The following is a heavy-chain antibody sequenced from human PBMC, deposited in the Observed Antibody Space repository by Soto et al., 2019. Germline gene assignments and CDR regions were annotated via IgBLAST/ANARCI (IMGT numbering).Heavy chain of an antibody. Sequence: QLQLQESGPGLLKPSETLSLTCTVSGDSISTSNYYWSWIRQSPGKGLEWIGSVFCSGSSYYNPSLKSRVTISVDASRNQFSLRVNSVTAADTAVYYCASRKREEICSSGNCYFTYWGQGTLVTVSS. CDR2: VFCSGSS. J-gene: IGHJ4*02. D-gene: IGHD2-2*01. V-gene: IGHV4-39*01. CDR1: GDSISTSNYY. CDR3: ASRKREEICSSGNCYFTY.